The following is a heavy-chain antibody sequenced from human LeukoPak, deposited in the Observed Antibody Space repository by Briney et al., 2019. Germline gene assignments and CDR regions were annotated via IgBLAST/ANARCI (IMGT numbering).Heavy chain of an antibody. CDR2: ISSSSSTI. CDR1: GFTFSSYS. CDR3: AKDMLPYSSGWDHFDY. D-gene: IGHD6-19*01. Sequence: PGGSLRLSCAASGFTFSSYSMNWVRQAPGKGLEWVSYISSSSSTIYYADSVKGRFTISRDNAKNSLYLQMNSLRAEDTALYYCAKDMLPYSSGWDHFDYWGQGTLVTVSS. V-gene: IGHV3-48*04. J-gene: IGHJ4*02.